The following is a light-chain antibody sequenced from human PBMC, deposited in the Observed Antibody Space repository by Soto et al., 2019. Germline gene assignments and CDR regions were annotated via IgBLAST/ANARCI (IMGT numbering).Light chain of an antibody. J-gene: IGLJ3*02. CDR3: SSYTSSSSLVV. Sequence: QSVLTQPASVSGSPGQSITISCTGTGSDIGDYNYVSWYLQHPGKAPKLIIYEVDNRPSGVSNRFSGSKSGNTASLTISRLQAEDEADYYCSSYTSSSSLVVFGGGTKVTVL. CDR1: GSDIGDYNY. V-gene: IGLV2-14*01. CDR2: EVD.